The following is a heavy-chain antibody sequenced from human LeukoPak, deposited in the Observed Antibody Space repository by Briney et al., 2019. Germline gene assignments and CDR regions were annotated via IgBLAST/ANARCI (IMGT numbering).Heavy chain of an antibody. CDR2: ISYDARNK. CDR3: ARGPCTNCYVGDAFDI. D-gene: IGHD2-2*01. Sequence: GGSLRLSCAASGFTFSGYGMHGGGQAPGKGLEWVAVISYDARNKYYADSVKGRFTISRDNSKNMLYLQMNSLSAQVTAVYYCARGPCTNCYVGDAFDIWGQGTMVTVSS. CDR1: GFTFSGYG. V-gene: IGHV3-30*03. J-gene: IGHJ3*02.